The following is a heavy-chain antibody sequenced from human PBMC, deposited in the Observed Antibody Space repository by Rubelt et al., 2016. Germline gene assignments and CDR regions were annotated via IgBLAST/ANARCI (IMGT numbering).Heavy chain of an antibody. CDR2: IYYSGNT. J-gene: IGHJ1*01. V-gene: IGHV4-39*01. Sequence: QLQLQESGPGLVKPSETLSLTCTVSGGSISSSSYYWGWIRQPPGKGLEWIGSIYYSGNTYYSPSLKSRVTLSVDTSKNQFALKLNSVTAADTAVYYCARISAILGRGASYFQHWGQGTLVTVSS. D-gene: IGHD7-27*01. CDR1: GGSISSSSYY. CDR3: ARISAILGRGASYFQH.